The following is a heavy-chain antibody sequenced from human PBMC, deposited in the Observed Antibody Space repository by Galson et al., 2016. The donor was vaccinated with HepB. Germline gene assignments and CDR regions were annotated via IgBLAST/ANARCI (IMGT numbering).Heavy chain of an antibody. Sequence: SVKVSCKASGDTFSNYAISWVRQTPGQGLEWMGEIIPIFDRTNYAQKFQGRVTITADESTTTAYMELSSLKSEDTAVYYCARGGRAAAASFTYSGMDVWGQGTTVTVSS. CDR2: IIPIFDRT. D-gene: IGHD6-13*01. CDR3: ARGGRAAAASFTYSGMDV. J-gene: IGHJ6*02. CDR1: GDTFSNYA. V-gene: IGHV1-69*13.